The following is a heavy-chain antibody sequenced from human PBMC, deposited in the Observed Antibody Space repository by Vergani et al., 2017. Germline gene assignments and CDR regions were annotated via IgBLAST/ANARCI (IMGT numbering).Heavy chain of an antibody. Sequence: QMQLQESGPGLVKASETLSLTCTVSGDSIISISYYWGWIRQPPGKGLEWIGSIYNSGNGDSSSSLKSRVTISADTSKNQFSLRLTSVTAADTAVYYGASGKYYSDSTSHFRGRYFDVWGRGTLVTVPS. CDR1: GDSIISISYY. J-gene: IGHJ2*01. D-gene: IGHD3-16*01. V-gene: IGHV4-39*01. CDR2: IYNSGNG. CDR3: ASGKYYSDSTSHFRGRYFDV.